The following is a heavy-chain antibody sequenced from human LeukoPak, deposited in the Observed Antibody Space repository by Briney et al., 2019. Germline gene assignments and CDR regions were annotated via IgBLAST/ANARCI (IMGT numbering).Heavy chain of an antibody. J-gene: IGHJ4*02. CDR1: GYTFTSYD. Sequence: SVKVSCKASGYTFTSYDINWVRQAPGQGLEWMGRIIPILGIANYAQKFQGRVTITADKSTSTAYMELSSLRSEDTAVYYCARGSSSSSDYWGQGTLVTVSS. CDR3: ARGSSSSSDY. CDR2: IIPILGIA. V-gene: IGHV1-69*04. D-gene: IGHD6-6*01.